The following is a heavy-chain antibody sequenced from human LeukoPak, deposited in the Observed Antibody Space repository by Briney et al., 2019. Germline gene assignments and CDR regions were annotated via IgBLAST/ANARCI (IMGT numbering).Heavy chain of an antibody. J-gene: IGHJ4*02. CDR2: ICFSRTT. CDR3: GRHFPETGRDEQPLEY. Sequence: PSETLSLTCTVSGGSISSSDSYWAWVRQPPGTGLEWLGSICFSRTTYYNPSLKSRVTMSIDTSKNHFSLKVASVTAADTAVYYCGRHFPETGRDEQPLEYWGQGSLFTVSS. V-gene: IGHV4-39*01. CDR1: GGSISSSDSY. D-gene: IGHD3-10*01.